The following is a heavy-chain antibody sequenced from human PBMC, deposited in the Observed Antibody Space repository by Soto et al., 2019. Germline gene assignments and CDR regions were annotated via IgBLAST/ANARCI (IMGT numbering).Heavy chain of an antibody. Sequence: EVQLLESGGGLVQPGGSLRLPFPPFGFTLTNFPIPWFAKVPGKGLEWVPAFSGGGDTTSYADSVKGRFTVSRDGSKNTLYLQMSSLRAEDTALYYCAKGRGGSGSLTPRVDFWGQGTLVTVSS. CDR1: GFTLTNFP. CDR3: AKGRGGSGSLTPRVDF. J-gene: IGHJ4*02. D-gene: IGHD3-10*01. V-gene: IGHV3-23*01. CDR2: FSGGGDTT.